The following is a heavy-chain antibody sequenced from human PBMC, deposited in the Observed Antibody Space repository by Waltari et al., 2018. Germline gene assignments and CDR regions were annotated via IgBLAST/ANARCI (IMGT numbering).Heavy chain of an antibody. CDR2: IIPIFGTA. CDR3: ARAPGYCSSTSCWGNAFDI. CDR1: VGTFRSYA. J-gene: IGHJ3*02. D-gene: IGHD2-2*01. Sequence: QVQLVQSGAEVKKPGSSVTVSCKASVGTFRSYAISWVRPAPGQGLEWMGGIIPIFGTANYAQKFQGRVTITADESTSTAYMELSSLRSEDTAVYYCARAPGYCSSTSCWGNAFDIWGQGTMVTVSS. V-gene: IGHV1-69*01.